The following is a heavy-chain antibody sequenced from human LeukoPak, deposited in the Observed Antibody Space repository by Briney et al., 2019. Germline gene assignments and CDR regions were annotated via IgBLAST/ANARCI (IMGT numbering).Heavy chain of an antibody. V-gene: IGHV4-39*01. CDR3: ARHAGLRGYSCGYPRPPTSNNWFDP. J-gene: IGHJ5*02. CDR2: IDYRGIA. D-gene: IGHD5-18*01. Sequence: SETLSLTCTVSGGSISSSSFDWGGIRQPPGKGREGIGSIDYRGIAYYNPSLKRRVTISLDTSKNQFVLKHSSLAAADTVVYYCARHAGLRGYSCGYPRPPTSNNWFDPWGQGTLVTVSS. CDR1: GGSISSSSFD.